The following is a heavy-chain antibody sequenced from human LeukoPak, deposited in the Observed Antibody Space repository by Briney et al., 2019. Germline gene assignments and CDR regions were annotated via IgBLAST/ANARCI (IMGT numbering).Heavy chain of an antibody. V-gene: IGHV1-46*01. CDR1: GYTFTSYY. CDR2: INPSGGGT. Sequence: ASVKVSCKASGYTFTSYYMHWVRQAPGQGPEWMRIINPSGGGTSYAQKFQGRVTMTRDTSTSTVYMELSSLRSEDTAVYYCARDPGGSAAFNWFDPWGRGTLVTVSS. J-gene: IGHJ5*02. CDR3: ARDPGGSAAFNWFDP. D-gene: IGHD6-13*01.